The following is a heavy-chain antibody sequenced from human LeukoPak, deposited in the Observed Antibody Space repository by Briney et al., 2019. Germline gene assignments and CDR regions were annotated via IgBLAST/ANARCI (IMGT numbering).Heavy chain of an antibody. CDR2: INFKSEDI. CDR3: ARDKDYASDM. V-gene: IGHV3-48*01. J-gene: IGHJ3*02. D-gene: IGHD4-11*01. Sequence: GGSLRLSCAASGFTFSSHNMNWVRQAPGKGLEWISFINFKSEDIRYADSVESRFIISRDNARKSLYLHMNSLRAEDTAVYYCARDKDYASDMWGQGTMVTVAS. CDR1: GFTFSSHN.